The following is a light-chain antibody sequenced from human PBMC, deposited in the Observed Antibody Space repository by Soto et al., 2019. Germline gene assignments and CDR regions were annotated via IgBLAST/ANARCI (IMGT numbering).Light chain of an antibody. CDR3: MLSYSGPSI. V-gene: IGLV7-46*01. CDR2: AVT. J-gene: IGLJ7*01. Sequence: QAVVTQEPSLTVSPGGTVTLTCGSSTGAVTSGHYPYWFQVKPGQAPRTLLYAVTNKHSWTPARFSGSLLGGKAALTLSGAQPEDEADYYCMLSYSGPSIFGRGTQLTVL. CDR1: TGAVTSGHY.